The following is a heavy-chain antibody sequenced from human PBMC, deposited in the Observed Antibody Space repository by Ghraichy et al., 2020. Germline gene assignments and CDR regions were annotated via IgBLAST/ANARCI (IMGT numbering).Heavy chain of an antibody. J-gene: IGHJ4*02. V-gene: IGHV1-69*13. D-gene: IGHD3-16*02. Sequence: SVKVSCKASGGTFSSYAISWVRQAPGQGLEWMGGIIPIFGTANYAQKFQGRVTITADESTSTAYMELSSLRSEDTAVYYCARSAYYDYVWGSYREFDYWGQGTLVTVSS. CDR1: GGTFSSYA. CDR2: IIPIFGTA. CDR3: ARSAYYDYVWGSYREFDY.